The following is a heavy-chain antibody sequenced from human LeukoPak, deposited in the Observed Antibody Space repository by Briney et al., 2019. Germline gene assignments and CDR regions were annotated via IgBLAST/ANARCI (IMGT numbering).Heavy chain of an antibody. CDR2: IRADAVTT. V-gene: IGHV3-23*01. CDR3: AKAPVTTCSGAYCYPFDY. J-gene: IGHJ4*02. Sequence: GGSLRLSCATSGFIFSHHGMNWVRQAPGKGLEWVSGIRADAVTTYYADSVKGRFIISRDNSKNTVYLQMNSLSAEDAAVYYCAKAPVTTCSGAYCYPFDYWGQGTLVTVSS. CDR1: GFIFSHHG. D-gene: IGHD2-21*01.